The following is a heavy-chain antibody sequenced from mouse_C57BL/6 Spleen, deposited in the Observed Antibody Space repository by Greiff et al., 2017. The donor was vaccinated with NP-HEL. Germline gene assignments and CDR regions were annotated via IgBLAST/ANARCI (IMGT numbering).Heavy chain of an antibody. CDR2: IYPGDGDT. Sequence: VMLVESGPELVKPGASVKISCKASGYAFSSSWMNWVKQRPGKGLEWIGRIYPGDGDTNYNGKFKGKATLTADKSSSTAYMQLSSLTSEDSAVYFCAGSYSFYAMDYWGQGTSVTVSS. D-gene: IGHD2-10*01. CDR1: GYAFSSSW. J-gene: IGHJ4*01. V-gene: IGHV1-82*01. CDR3: AGSYSFYAMDY.